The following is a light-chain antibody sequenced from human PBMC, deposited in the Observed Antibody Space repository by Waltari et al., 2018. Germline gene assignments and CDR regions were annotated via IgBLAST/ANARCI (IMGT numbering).Light chain of an antibody. CDR1: SSNIGAGYD. CDR3: QSYDSSLSGWV. CDR2: GNN. V-gene: IGLV1-40*01. J-gene: IGLJ3*02. Sequence: QSVLTQPPSVSGAPGQRVTISCTGSSSNIGAGYDVHWYQQLPRTAPKLLIYGNNNRPSGGPDRVSGSKSGASASLAIAGLQAEDEADCYCQSYDSSLSGWVFGGGTKLTVL.